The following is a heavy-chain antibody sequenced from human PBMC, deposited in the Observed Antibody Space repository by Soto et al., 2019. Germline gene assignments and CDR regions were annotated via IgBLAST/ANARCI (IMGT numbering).Heavy chain of an antibody. CDR3: ARAIANVDSY. V-gene: IGHV3-7*01. D-gene: IGHD6-13*01. Sequence: GGSLRLSCAASGFSLITYWVSWVRQAPGKGLEWVANIKQDGSQIYYVDSVKGRFTLSRDNAKNSVYLQMNGLRAEDSAMYYCARAIANVDSYWGQGTLVTVSS. J-gene: IGHJ4*02. CDR1: GFSLITYW. CDR2: IKQDGSQI.